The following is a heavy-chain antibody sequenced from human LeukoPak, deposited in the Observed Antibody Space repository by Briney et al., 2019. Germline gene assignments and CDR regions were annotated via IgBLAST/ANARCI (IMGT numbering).Heavy chain of an antibody. D-gene: IGHD3-10*02. CDR2: ISSSSSTI. Sequence: PGGSLRLSCAASGFTFSSYSMNWVRQAPGKGLEWFSYISSSSSTIYYADSVKGRFTISRDNAKNSLYLQMNSLRAEDTAVYYCARSVRGKNPYYFDSWGQGTLVTVSS. CDR3: ARSVRGKNPYYFDS. V-gene: IGHV3-48*04. J-gene: IGHJ4*02. CDR1: GFTFSSYS.